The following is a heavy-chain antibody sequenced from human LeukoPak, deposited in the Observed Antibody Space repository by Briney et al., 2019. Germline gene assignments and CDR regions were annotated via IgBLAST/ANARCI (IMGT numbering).Heavy chain of an antibody. CDR1: GFIFSSYA. CDR3: AKDREVVDFWGYYYYMDV. J-gene: IGHJ6*03. Sequence: GGSLRLSCAASGFIFSSYAMTWVRQAPGKGLEWVSGISGSGDSTYYADSVKGRFTISRDNSKNTLYLRMNSLRAEDTAVYYCAKDREVVDFWGYYYYMDVWGKGTTVTVSS. V-gene: IGHV3-23*01. D-gene: IGHD3-3*01. CDR2: ISGSGDST.